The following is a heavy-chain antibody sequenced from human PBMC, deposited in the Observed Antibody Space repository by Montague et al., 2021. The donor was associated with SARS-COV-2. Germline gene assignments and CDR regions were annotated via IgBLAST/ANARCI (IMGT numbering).Heavy chain of an antibody. D-gene: IGHD1-26*01. CDR1: GGSMSSGGYS. Sequence: TLSLTCAVSGGSMSSGGYSWSWIRQPPGKGLEWIGYIYHSGSTYYNPSLKSRVTISVDRSKNQFSLKLSSVTAADTAVYYCARAASYSGSSDGVYFDYWGQGTLVTVSS. J-gene: IGHJ4*02. CDR3: ARAASYSGSSDGVYFDY. CDR2: IYHSGST. V-gene: IGHV4-30-2*01.